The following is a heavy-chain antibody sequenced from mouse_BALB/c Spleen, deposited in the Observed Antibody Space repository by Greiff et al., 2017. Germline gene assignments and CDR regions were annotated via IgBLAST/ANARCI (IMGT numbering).Heavy chain of an antibody. CDR3: ARSDYYGSSPYYFDY. Sequence: EVQLVESGGGLVQPGGSRKLSCAASGFTFSSFGMHWVRQAPEKGLEWVAYISSGSSTIYYADTVKGRFTISRDNPKNTLFLQMTSLRSEDTAMYYCARSDYYGSSPYYFDYWGQGTTLTVSS. CDR2: ISSGSSTI. V-gene: IGHV5-17*02. D-gene: IGHD1-1*01. J-gene: IGHJ2*01. CDR1: GFTFSSFG.